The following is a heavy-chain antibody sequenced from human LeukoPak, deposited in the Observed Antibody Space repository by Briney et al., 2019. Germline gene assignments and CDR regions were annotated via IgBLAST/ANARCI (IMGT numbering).Heavy chain of an antibody. CDR3: ARVPKYSTSWYFDL. CDR2: IWNDGSEK. Sequence: GRSLRLSCAASGFTFSSNGMHWVRRAPGKGLEWVAVIWNDGSEKHHADSVRGRFTISRDNSKNTLYLQMNSLRAEDTAVYYCARVPKYSTSWYFDLWGRGTLVTVSS. J-gene: IGHJ2*01. D-gene: IGHD6-13*01. CDR1: GFTFSSNG. V-gene: IGHV3-33*01.